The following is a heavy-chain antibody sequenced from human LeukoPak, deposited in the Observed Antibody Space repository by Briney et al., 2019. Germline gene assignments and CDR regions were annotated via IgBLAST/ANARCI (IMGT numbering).Heavy chain of an antibody. CDR2: IKSKAEGETT. CDR3: TTSANVVGALFGN. J-gene: IGHJ4*02. CDR1: GFTFNSAW. Sequence: KTGGSLTLSCAASGFTFNSAWMHWVRQAPGKGLEWVGRIKSKAEGETTDYAAPVKGRFIISRDDSKNTLYLQMNSLKTEDTALYCCTTSANVVGALFGNWGQGALVTVSS. V-gene: IGHV3-15*01. D-gene: IGHD1-26*01.